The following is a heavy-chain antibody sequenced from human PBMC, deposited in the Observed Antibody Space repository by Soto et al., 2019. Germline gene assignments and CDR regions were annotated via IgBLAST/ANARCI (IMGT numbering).Heavy chain of an antibody. J-gene: IGHJ4*02. CDR3: ARDPRNGAIDY. V-gene: IGHV3-7*01. CDR2: TNEDGSQI. Sequence: GGSLRLSCAASGFTFSRSWMSWVRQAPGKGLEWVANTNEDGSQINYVDSVKGRFTASRDNAKNLLFLQMNNLRGEDTAIYYCARDPRNGAIDYWGQGTLVTVSS. D-gene: IGHD2-8*01. CDR1: GFTFSRSW.